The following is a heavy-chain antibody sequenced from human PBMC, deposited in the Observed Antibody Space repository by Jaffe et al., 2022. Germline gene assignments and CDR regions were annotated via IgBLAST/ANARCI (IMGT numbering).Heavy chain of an antibody. CDR3: AHRAEMATPYYFDY. J-gene: IGHJ4*02. V-gene: IGHV2-5*02. D-gene: IGHD5-12*01. CDR2: IYWDDDK. Sequence: QITLKESGPTLVKPTQTLTLTCTFSGFSLSTSGVGVGWIRQPPGKALEWLALIYWDDDKRYSPSLKSRLTITKDTSKNQVVLTMTNMDPVDTATYYCAHRAEMATPYYFDYWGQGTLVTVSS. CDR1: GFSLSTSGVG.